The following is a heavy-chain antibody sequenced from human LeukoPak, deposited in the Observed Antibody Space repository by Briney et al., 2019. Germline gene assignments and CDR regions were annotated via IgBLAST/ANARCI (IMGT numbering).Heavy chain of an antibody. CDR2: IRQDGSEK. CDR1: GCTFSSHW. D-gene: IGHD1-26*01. J-gene: IGHJ4*02. CDR3: ARDRMGATWY. V-gene: IGHV3-7*01. Sequence: GGSLRLSCAASGCTFSSHWMSWVRQAPGKGLEWVANIRQDGSEKYYVNSVKGRFTISRDNAKNSLYLQMNSLRAEDTAVYYCARDRMGATWYWGQGTLVTVSS.